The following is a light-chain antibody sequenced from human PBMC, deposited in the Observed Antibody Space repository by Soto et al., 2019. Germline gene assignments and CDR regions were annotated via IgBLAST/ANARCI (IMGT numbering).Light chain of an antibody. V-gene: IGLV2-14*03. Sequence: QSVLTQPASVSGSPGRSVTISCTGSSSDVGDFNYVSWYQHLPGRAPKLIIYDVTNRPSGISYRFSASKSGSTASLTISELQAEDEADYYCSSYSSSSTHVVFGGGTKLTVL. J-gene: IGLJ2*01. CDR2: DVT. CDR1: SSDVGDFNY. CDR3: SSYSSSSTHVV.